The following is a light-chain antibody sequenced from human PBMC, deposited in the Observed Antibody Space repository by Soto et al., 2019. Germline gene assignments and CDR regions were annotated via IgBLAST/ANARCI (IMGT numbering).Light chain of an antibody. CDR2: GAS. CDR3: QQYGSSPFT. Sequence: EIVLTQSPGTLSLSPGERATLSCRASQSVSSSYLAWYQQKPGQAPRLLIYGASSRATGIPDRFSGSGSGTDFTLTISRLEPEDFAVYYCQQYGSSPFTFGPGTKFDIK. J-gene: IGKJ3*01. V-gene: IGKV3-20*01. CDR1: QSVSSSY.